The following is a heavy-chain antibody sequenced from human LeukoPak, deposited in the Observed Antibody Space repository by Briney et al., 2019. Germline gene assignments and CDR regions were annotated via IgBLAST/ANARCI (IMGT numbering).Heavy chain of an antibody. J-gene: IGHJ6*03. Sequence: PSETLSPTCTVSGGSISSYYWSWIRQPPGKGLEWIGYIYYSGSTNYNPSLKSRVTISVDTSKNQFSLKLSSVTAADTAVYYCARDKGSYMDVWGKGTTVTVSS. V-gene: IGHV4-59*01. CDR2: IYYSGST. CDR3: ARDKGSYMDV. CDR1: GGSISSYY.